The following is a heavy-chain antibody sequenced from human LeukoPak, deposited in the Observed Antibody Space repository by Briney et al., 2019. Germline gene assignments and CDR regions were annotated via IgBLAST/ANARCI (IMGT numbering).Heavy chain of an antibody. J-gene: IGHJ4*02. Sequence: GESLKISCKGSGYSFTSNWIGWVRQMPGKGLEWMGIIYPGDSDTSYSPSFQGQVTISADKSISTAYLQWSSLKASDTAMYYCARQVYCDASRCLNPFDYWGQGTLVTVSS. V-gene: IGHV5-51*01. D-gene: IGHD2-21*01. CDR1: GYSFTSNW. CDR2: IYPGDSDT. CDR3: ARQVYCDASRCLNPFDY.